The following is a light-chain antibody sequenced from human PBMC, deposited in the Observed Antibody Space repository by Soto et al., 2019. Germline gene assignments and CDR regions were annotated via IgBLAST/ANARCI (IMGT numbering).Light chain of an antibody. J-gene: IGKJ5*01. CDR2: GAS. CDR1: QTVYSSL. Sequence: ETVLTQSPGTLSLSPGERATLSCRAAQTVYSSLLAWYQQKPGQAPRLLIYGASSRATGIPDRFSGSGSGTDFTLTISRVEPEDCAVYHCQQYGNAPITVGQGTRLEIK. V-gene: IGKV3-20*01. CDR3: QQYGNAPIT.